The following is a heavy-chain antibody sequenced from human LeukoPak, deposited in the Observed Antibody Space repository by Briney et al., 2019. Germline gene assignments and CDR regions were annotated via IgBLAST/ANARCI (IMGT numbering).Heavy chain of an antibody. CDR3: ARGTAVAGLPGY. Sequence: PGGSLRLSCAASGFTFSSYAMSWVRQAPGKGLEWVSAISGSGGSTYYADSVKGRFTISRDNSKNTLYLQMNSLRAEDTAVYYCARGTAVAGLPGYWGQGTLVTVSS. CDR2: ISGSGGST. V-gene: IGHV3-23*01. D-gene: IGHD6-19*01. J-gene: IGHJ4*02. CDR1: GFTFSSYA.